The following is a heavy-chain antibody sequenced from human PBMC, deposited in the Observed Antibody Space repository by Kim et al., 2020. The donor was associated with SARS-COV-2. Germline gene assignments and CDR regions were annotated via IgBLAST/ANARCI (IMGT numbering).Heavy chain of an antibody. Sequence: GGSLRLSCAASGFTFSSYAMSWVRQAPGKGLEWVSAISGSGGSTYYADSVKGRFTISRDNSKNTLYLQMNSLRADGTAVYYCAPALPAARPPWGMDVWGQGTTVTVSS. J-gene: IGHJ6*02. CDR2: ISGSGGST. D-gene: IGHD6-6*01. CDR3: APALPAARPPWGMDV. V-gene: IGHV3-23*01. CDR1: GFTFSSYA.